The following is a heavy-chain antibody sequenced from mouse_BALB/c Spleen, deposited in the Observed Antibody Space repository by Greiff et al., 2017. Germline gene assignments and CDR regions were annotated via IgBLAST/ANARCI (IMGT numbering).Heavy chain of an antibody. CDR1: GFNIKDYY. CDR3: ARGYDRAWFAY. D-gene: IGHD2-2*01. CDR2: IDPENGNT. J-gene: IGHJ3*01. Sequence: EVKLMESGAELVRSGASVKLSCTASGFNIKDYYMHWVKQRPEQGLEWIGWIDPENGNTIYDPKFQGKASITADTSSNTAYLQLSSLTSEDTAVYYCARGYDRAWFAYWGQGTLVTVSA. V-gene: IGHV14-1*02.